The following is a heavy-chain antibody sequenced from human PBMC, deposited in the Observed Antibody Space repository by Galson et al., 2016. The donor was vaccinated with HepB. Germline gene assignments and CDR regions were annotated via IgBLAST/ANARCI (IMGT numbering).Heavy chain of an antibody. J-gene: IGHJ3*01. CDR1: GASIISGGYS. V-gene: IGHV4-30-2*01. D-gene: IGHD2/OR15-2a*01. CDR3: ASGAVISVSWDAPFAF. Sequence: TLSLTCAVSGASIISGGYSWSWIRQPPGKGLEWIGYVSHTMGTYYNPSLRTRVTISEDRSKNQFSLRLTSVTAADTAIYYCASGAVISVSWDAPFAFWGKGTVVTVSS. CDR2: VSHTMGT.